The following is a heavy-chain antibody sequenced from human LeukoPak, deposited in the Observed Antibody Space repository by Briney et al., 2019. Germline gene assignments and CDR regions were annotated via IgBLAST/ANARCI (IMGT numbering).Heavy chain of an antibody. D-gene: IGHD6-6*01. Sequence: PGGSLRLSCAASGFTFSSYGMHWVRQAPGKGLEWVAFIRYDGSNKYYADSVKGRFTISRDNSKNTLYLQMNSLRVEDTAVYYCVRSYTTSPERYFFDYWGQGILVTVSS. CDR2: IRYDGSNK. V-gene: IGHV3-30*02. J-gene: IGHJ4*02. CDR1: GFTFSSYG. CDR3: VRSYTTSPERYFFDY.